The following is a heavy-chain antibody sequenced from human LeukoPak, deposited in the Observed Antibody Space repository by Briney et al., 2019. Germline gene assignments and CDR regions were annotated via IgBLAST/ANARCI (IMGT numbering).Heavy chain of an antibody. Sequence: SETLSLTCTVSGGSIRSYWSWIRQPAGKGLEWIGRIYGSGSTNYNPSLKSRVTISVDTSKNQFSLKLSSVTAADTAVYYCARHADSSGWYSPNWFDPWGQGTLVTVSS. D-gene: IGHD6-19*01. J-gene: IGHJ5*02. CDR2: IYGSGST. V-gene: IGHV4-4*07. CDR1: GGSIRSY. CDR3: ARHADSSGWYSPNWFDP.